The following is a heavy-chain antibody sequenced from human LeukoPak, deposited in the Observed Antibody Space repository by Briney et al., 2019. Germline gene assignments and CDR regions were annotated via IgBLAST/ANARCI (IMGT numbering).Heavy chain of an antibody. J-gene: IGHJ4*02. V-gene: IGHV3-23*01. CDR1: GFTFSNYA. Sequence: GGSLRLSCAASGFTFSNYAMNWVRQAPGKGLGWVSTISGSGGSTYYADSVKGRFTISRDNTKNSLYLQMNSLRAEDTAVFYCARDQYDTWSRRGNFDSWGQGTLVIVSS. CDR2: ISGSGGST. CDR3: ARDQYDTWSRRGNFDS. D-gene: IGHD3-3*01.